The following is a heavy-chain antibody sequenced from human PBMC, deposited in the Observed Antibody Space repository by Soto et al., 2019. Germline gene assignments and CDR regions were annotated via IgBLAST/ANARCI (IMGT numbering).Heavy chain of an antibody. CDR1: GFTLSDYD. D-gene: IGHD2-21*01. J-gene: IGHJ3*01. Sequence: DVHLLESGGGLVQPGGSLRRSCVASGFTLSDYDMGWVRQAPGKGLEWVSLIRGDGGATYYARSLEGRLTISRDTSENTLYLQMNSLRVEDTALYYCAKDRRGGEYPAFDLWGQGTLVTVSS. CDR3: AKDRRGGEYPAFDL. V-gene: IGHV3-23*01. CDR2: IRGDGGAT.